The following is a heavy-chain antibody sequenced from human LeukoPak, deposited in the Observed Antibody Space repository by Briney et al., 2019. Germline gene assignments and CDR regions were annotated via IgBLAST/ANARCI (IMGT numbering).Heavy chain of an antibody. Sequence: PGGSLRLSYAASGFTFSSYGMHWVRQAPGKGLEWVAVIWYDGSNKYYADSVKGRFTISRDNSKNTLYLQMNSLRAEDTAVYYCARDWEGSSWYDVDYFDYWGQGTLVTVSS. D-gene: IGHD6-13*01. J-gene: IGHJ4*02. CDR3: ARDWEGSSWYDVDYFDY. CDR2: IWYDGSNK. V-gene: IGHV3-33*01. CDR1: GFTFSSYG.